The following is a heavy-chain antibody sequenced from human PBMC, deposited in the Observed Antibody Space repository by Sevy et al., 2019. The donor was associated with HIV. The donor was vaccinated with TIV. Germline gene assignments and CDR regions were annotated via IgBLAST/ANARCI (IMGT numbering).Heavy chain of an antibody. CDR3: AREATRLKV. J-gene: IGHJ4*02. CDR1: GFIVSSYY. V-gene: IGHV3-53*01. Sequence: GGSLRLSCAASGFIVSSYYMGWVRQAPGKGLEWVSLINTRGTTFYADSVKGRFTISRDNSKNTLYLQMNGLRAEDTAMYYCAREATRLKVWGQGTLVTISS. CDR2: INTRGTT.